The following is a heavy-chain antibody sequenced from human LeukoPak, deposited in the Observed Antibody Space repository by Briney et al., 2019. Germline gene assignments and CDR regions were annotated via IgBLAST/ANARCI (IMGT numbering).Heavy chain of an antibody. CDR1: GFTLSTYA. D-gene: IGHD3-16*01. Sequence: GGSLRLSCAASGFTLSTYAMGWVRQAPGKGLEWVSVIGSSVGEIYYADTVKGRFTISRDNSKKTLYLQMNSLRADDTAVYYCARGIISAFDFWGQGTLVTVSS. V-gene: IGHV3-23*01. CDR2: IGSSVGEI. CDR3: ARGIISAFDF. J-gene: IGHJ4*02.